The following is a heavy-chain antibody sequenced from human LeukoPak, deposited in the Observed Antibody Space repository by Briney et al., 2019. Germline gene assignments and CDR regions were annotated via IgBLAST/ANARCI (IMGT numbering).Heavy chain of an antibody. CDR3: ARRRYFDGSGYLE. Sequence: SETLSLTCSVSGDSVSRSDSYWDWIRQPLGKGLEWIGTIYYSGRTYYSPSLRSRVTMSVDPSNNQFSLTLRSVTAADTALYYCARRRYFDGSGYLEWGQGTLLSVSS. J-gene: IGHJ1*01. V-gene: IGHV4-39*01. D-gene: IGHD3-22*01. CDR1: GDSVSRSDSY. CDR2: IYYSGRT.